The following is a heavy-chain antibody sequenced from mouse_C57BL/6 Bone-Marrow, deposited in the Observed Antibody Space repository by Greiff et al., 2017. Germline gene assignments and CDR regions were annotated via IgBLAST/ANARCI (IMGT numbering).Heavy chain of an antibody. CDR2: IGSGGSYT. CDR1: GFTFSSYG. D-gene: IGHD1-1*01. J-gene: IGHJ1*03. Sequence: EVKLQESGGDLVKPGGSLKLSCAASGFTFSSYGMSWVRQTPDKRLEWVATIGSGGSYTYSPDSVKGRFTISRDNAKNTLYLQMSSLKSEDTAMYYYARGPVLLRYPWYFDVWGTGTTVTGSS. V-gene: IGHV5-6*01. CDR3: ARGPVLLRYPWYFDV.